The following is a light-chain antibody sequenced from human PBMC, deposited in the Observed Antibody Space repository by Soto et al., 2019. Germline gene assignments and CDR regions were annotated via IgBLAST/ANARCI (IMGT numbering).Light chain of an antibody. J-gene: IGLJ2*01. V-gene: IGLV8-61*01. CDR2: STN. CDR1: SGSVSTSHY. CDR3: ALYMGFGISGV. Sequence: QAVVTQEPSFSVSPGGTVTLTCGLTSGSVSTSHYPSWYQQIPGRPPRTLMYSTNTRSSGVPDRFSGSIVGDKAALTITGARADDECEYYCALYMGFGISGVFSGGTKLTVL.